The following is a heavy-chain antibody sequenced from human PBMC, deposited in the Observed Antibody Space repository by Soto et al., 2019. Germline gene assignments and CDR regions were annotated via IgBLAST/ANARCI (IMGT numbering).Heavy chain of an antibody. CDR3: ARVDFWSGTNWFDP. Sequence: SETLSLTCAVSGGSISSGGYSWSWIRQPPGKGLEWIGYIYHGGSTYYNPSLKSRVTISVDRSKNQFSLKLSSVTAADTAVYYCARVDFWSGTNWFDPWGQGTLVTVSS. D-gene: IGHD3-3*01. V-gene: IGHV4-30-2*01. CDR2: IYHGGST. J-gene: IGHJ5*02. CDR1: GGSISSGGYS.